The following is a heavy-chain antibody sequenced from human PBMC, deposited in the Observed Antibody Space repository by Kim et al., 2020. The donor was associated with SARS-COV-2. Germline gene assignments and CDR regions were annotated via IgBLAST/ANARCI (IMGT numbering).Heavy chain of an antibody. J-gene: IGHJ5*02. D-gene: IGHD5-18*01. CDR2: IYTSGST. CDR3: ARDWGGIQLWLPWGVNWFDP. CDR1: GGSISSYY. Sequence: SETLSLTCTVSGGSISSYYWSWIRQPAGKGLEWIGRIYTSGSTNYNPSLKSRVTMSVDTSKNQFSLKLSSVTAADTAVYYCARDWGGIQLWLPWGVNWFDPWGQGTLVTVSS. V-gene: IGHV4-4*07.